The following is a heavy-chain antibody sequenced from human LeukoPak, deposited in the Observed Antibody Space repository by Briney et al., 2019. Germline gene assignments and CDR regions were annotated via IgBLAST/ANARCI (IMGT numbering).Heavy chain of an antibody. CDR3: VKGEVIQRWGYYYVMDV. CDR2: INPKTGSA. D-gene: IGHD3-10*02. V-gene: IGHV1-46*01. CDR1: GYTFTNFY. J-gene: IGHJ6*02. Sequence: ASVTVSCEASGYTFTNFYMNWVRQAPGQGLEWMGIINPKTGSASYPQKFQGRVTMTRATSTSTVYMELSSLTFEDAAVYYCVKGEVIQRWGYYYVMDVWGQGTTVTVSS.